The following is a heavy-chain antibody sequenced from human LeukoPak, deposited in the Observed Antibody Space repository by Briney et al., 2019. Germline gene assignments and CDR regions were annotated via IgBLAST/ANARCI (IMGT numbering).Heavy chain of an antibody. CDR1: GLTFSNYP. CDR3: AKGGYFTFFDN. V-gene: IGHV3-23*01. CDR2: ISVSGETT. J-gene: IGHJ4*02. D-gene: IGHD2-8*01. Sequence: PGGSLRLSCTASGLTFSNYPMTWVRQAPGKGLEWVSSISVSGETTYYPDAVKGRFTILRDNSKNNLYLEMNSLRVDDTAIYYCAKGGYFTFFDNWGQGTLVTVSS.